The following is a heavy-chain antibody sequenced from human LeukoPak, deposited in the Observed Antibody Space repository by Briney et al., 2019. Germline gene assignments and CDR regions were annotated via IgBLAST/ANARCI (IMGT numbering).Heavy chain of an antibody. J-gene: IGHJ6*03. CDR2: IKQDGSEK. CDR1: GFTFSSYS. Sequence: GGSLRLSCAASGFTFSSYSMNWVRQAPGKGLEWVANIKQDGSEKYYVDSVKGRFTISRDNAKNSLYLQMNSLRAEDTAVYYCARDRGPMDVWGKGTTVTISS. D-gene: IGHD3-10*01. V-gene: IGHV3-7*01. CDR3: ARDRGPMDV.